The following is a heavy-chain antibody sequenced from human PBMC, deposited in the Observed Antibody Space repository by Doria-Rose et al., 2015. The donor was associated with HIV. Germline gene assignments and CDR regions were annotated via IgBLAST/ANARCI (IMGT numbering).Heavy chain of an antibody. J-gene: IGHJ6*02. V-gene: IGHV1-8*01. CDR3: ARGPPYYNFWSGSYYYYGMDV. CDR2: INPDSVTT. Sequence: GQGLEWMGWINPDSVTTVYSQNFQGRVTPTRNTSLGTSYMELRSLRSDDTAVYYCARGPPYYNFWSGSYYYYGMDVWGQGTAGNGS. D-gene: IGHD3-3*01.